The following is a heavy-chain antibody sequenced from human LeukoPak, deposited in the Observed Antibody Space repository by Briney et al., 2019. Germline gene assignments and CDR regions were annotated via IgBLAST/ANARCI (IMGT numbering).Heavy chain of an antibody. V-gene: IGHV3-48*01. D-gene: IGHD4-17*01. CDR1: GFTFSSYS. CDR3: ATGWSYGDYYYYYGMDV. Sequence: PGGSLRLSCAASGFTFSSYSMNWVRQAPGKGLEWVSYISSSSSTIYYADSVKGRFTISRDNSKNTLYLQMNSLRAEDTAVYYCATGWSYGDYYYYYGMDVWGQGTTVTVSS. J-gene: IGHJ6*02. CDR2: ISSSSSTI.